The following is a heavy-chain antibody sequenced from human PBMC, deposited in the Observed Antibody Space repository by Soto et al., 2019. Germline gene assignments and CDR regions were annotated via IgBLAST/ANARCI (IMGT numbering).Heavy chain of an antibody. Sequence: GGSLRLSCATSGFTFIRFELHWVRQAPGKGLEWISYIWNGGSTADYASSVEGRFTISRDNSKNSVYLQMDSLRAEDTALYYCTRAAWFPYVSFYWGQGAPVTVSS. J-gene: IGHJ4*02. CDR2: IWNGGSTA. CDR3: TRAAWFPYVSFY. D-gene: IGHD3-10*01. V-gene: IGHV3-48*03. CDR1: GFTFIRFE.